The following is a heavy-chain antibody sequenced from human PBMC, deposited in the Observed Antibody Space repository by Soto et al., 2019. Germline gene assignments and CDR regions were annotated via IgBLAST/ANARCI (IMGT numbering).Heavy chain of an antibody. D-gene: IGHD3-22*01. CDR3: ARHQRDDTSRKIYC. Sequence: LGESLKISCQGSGYSFTSNWIGWVRQMPGKGLEWMGIINPVDSDIKYSPSFQGQVTISADKSIGTAYLQWSSLKASDTAMYYCARHQRDDTSRKIYCWGQRTLVTVSS. J-gene: IGHJ4*02. CDR2: INPVDSDI. V-gene: IGHV5-51*01. CDR1: GYSFTSNW.